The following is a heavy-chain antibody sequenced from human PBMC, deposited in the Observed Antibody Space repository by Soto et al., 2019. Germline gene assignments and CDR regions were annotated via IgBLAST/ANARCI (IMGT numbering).Heavy chain of an antibody. D-gene: IGHD3-22*01. CDR2: INAGNGNT. V-gene: IGHV1-3*01. Sequence: ASVKVSCKASGYTFTTYAIHWVRQAPGQRLEWMGWINAGNGNTKYSQKFQGRVTFTRDTSANTAYMELSSLISEDTAVYYCARPKDYDDCLDLWGQGTLVTVSS. J-gene: IGHJ4*02. CDR3: ARPKDYDDCLDL. CDR1: GYTFTTYA.